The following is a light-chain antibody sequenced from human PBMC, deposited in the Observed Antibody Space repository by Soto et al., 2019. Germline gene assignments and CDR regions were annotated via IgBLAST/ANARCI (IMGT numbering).Light chain of an antibody. CDR3: TSYAGSNNYV. CDR2: EVT. CDR1: SSDVGGYNF. J-gene: IGLJ1*01. V-gene: IGLV2-8*01. Sequence: SVLTQPPSASGSPGQSVTISCTGTSSDVGGYNFVFWYQQHPGKAPKLMIYEVTKRPSGVPDRFSGSKSGNTASLTVSGLQAEDEADYYCTSYAGSNNYVFGTGTKVTVL.